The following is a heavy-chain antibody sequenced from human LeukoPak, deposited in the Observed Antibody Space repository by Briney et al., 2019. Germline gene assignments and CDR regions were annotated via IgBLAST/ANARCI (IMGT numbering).Heavy chain of an antibody. V-gene: IGHV1-3*01. CDR3: ARDPLNRRWGSYHFDI. D-gene: IGHD1-14*01. CDR2: INAGNGNT. J-gene: IGHJ4*02. CDR1: GYTFTSYA. Sequence: ASVKVSCKASGYTFTSYAMHWVRQAPGQRLEWMGWINAGNGNTKYSQKFQGRVTITRDTSTSTAYMELRSLRSDDTAVYYCARDPLNRRWGSYHFDIWGRGSLVTVSS.